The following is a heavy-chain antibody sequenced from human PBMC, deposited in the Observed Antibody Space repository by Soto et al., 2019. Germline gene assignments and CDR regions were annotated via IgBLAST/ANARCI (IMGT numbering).Heavy chain of an antibody. D-gene: IGHD4-17*01. Sequence: PSETLSLTCAVSGGSISSSNWWRWGRQPPGQGLVWFGDIYPSGSTNSTPSLKSRVSISVAKSKIPFSLKLSSVTAADTAVYSCARDSWRPTVNLFDYWGQGTLVTVSS. J-gene: IGHJ4*02. CDR2: IYPSGST. CDR1: GGSISSSNW. CDR3: ARDSWRPTVNLFDY. V-gene: IGHV4-4*02.